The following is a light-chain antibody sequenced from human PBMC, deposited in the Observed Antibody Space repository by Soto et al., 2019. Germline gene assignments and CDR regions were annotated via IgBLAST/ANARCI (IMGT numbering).Light chain of an antibody. J-gene: IGKJ1*01. CDR2: GAS. CDR3: QQYGSTPWT. CDR1: QSVSSSY. V-gene: IGKV3-20*01. Sequence: EIVLTQSPGTLSLSPGERATLSCRASQSVSSSYLAWYQQKPGQAPRLLIYGASSRATGSPDRFSGSGSGTDFTLTISRLEPEDFAVYYCQQYGSTPWTFGQGTKVGIK.